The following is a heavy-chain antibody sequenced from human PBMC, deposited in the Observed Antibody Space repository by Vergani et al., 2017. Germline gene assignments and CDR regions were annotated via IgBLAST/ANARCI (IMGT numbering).Heavy chain of an antibody. D-gene: IGHD3-22*01. J-gene: IGHJ4*02. CDR1: GFTFSNAW. CDR3: TTRDYHDERSGYSYYFDY. V-gene: IGHV3-15*01. Sequence: EVQLVEPGGGLVKPGGSLRLSCAASGFTFSNAWMSWVRQAPGKGMEWVGRIKSKADGGTTDYAAPVKGRFTVSRDDSKNTPYLQMNSLKSEDTSVYYFTTRDYHDERSGYSYYFDYWGQGSLFTVSS. CDR2: IKSKADGGTT.